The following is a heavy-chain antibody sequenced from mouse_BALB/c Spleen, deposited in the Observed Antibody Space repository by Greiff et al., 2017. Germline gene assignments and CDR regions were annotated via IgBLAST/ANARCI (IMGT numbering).Heavy chain of an antibody. Sequence: VQLQQSGAELARPGASVKLSCKASGYTFTSYWMQWVKQRPGQGLEWIGAIYPGDGDTRYTQKFKGKATLTADKASSTAYMQLSSLASEDSAVYYCARGGLRYFDYWGQGTTLTVSA. CDR3: ARGGLRYFDY. CDR2: IYPGDGDT. D-gene: IGHD1-1*01. J-gene: IGHJ2*01. CDR1: GYTFTSYW. V-gene: IGHV1-87*01.